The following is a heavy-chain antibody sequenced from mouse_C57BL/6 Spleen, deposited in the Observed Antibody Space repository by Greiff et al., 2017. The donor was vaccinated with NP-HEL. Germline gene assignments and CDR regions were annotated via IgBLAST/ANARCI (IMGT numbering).Heavy chain of an antibody. D-gene: IGHD1-1*01. J-gene: IGHJ1*03. CDR3: ARVDYYYGSSHWYFDV. CDR2: IRNKANGYTT. V-gene: IGHV7-3*01. CDR1: GFTFTDYY. Sequence: EVQVVESGGGLVQPGGSLSLSCAASGFTFTDYYMSWVRQPPGKALEWLGFIRNKANGYTTEYSASVKGRFTISRDNSQSILYLQMNALRAEDSATYYCARVDYYYGSSHWYFDVWGTGTTVTVSS.